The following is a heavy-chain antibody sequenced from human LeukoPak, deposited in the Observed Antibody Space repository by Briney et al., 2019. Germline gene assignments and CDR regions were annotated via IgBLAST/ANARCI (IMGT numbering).Heavy chain of an antibody. Sequence: PGGSLRLSCAASGFTFSSYAMHWVRQAPGKGLEWVAVISYDGSNKYYADSVKGRFTISRDNSKNTLYLQMNSLRAEDTAVYYCASIYPFNYYDSSGYYYPYFDYWGQGTLVTVSS. CDR1: GFTFSSYA. D-gene: IGHD3-22*01. J-gene: IGHJ4*02. CDR2: ISYDGSNK. CDR3: ASIYPFNYYDSSGYYYPYFDY. V-gene: IGHV3-30*04.